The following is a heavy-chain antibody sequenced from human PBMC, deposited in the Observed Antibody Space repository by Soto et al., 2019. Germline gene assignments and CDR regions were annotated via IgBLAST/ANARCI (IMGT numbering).Heavy chain of an antibody. J-gene: IGHJ4*02. Sequence: ASVKVSCKASGGTFSSYAISWVRQAPGQGLEWMGGIIPIFGTANYAQKFQGRVTITADESTSTAYMELSSLRSEDTAVYYCARLSSSHFPDYFDYWGQGTLVTVSS. D-gene: IGHD6-6*01. CDR2: IIPIFGTA. CDR1: GGTFSSYA. V-gene: IGHV1-69*13. CDR3: ARLSSSHFPDYFDY.